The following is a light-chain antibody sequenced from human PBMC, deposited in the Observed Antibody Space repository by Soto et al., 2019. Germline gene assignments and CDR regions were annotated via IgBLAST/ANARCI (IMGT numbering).Light chain of an antibody. J-gene: IGLJ1*01. Sequence: QSALTQPASVSGSPGQSITISCTGTSSDVGVYNYVSWYQQHPGKAPKLMIYDVSNRPSGVSNRFSGSKSGNTASLTNSGLQTEDEADYYCSSYTSSSTYVFGTGTKLTVL. CDR1: SSDVGVYNY. CDR3: SSYTSSSTYV. CDR2: DVS. V-gene: IGLV2-14*03.